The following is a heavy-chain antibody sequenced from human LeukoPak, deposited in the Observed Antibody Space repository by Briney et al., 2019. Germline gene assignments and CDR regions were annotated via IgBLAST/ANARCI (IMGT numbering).Heavy chain of an antibody. V-gene: IGHV4-4*07. CDR1: GGSISSYY. Sequence: PSETLSLTCTVSGGSISSYYWSWIRQPAGKGLEWIGRIYTSGCTNYNPSLKSRVTMSVDTSKNQFSLKLSSVTAADTAVYYCARDFISGYIDYSRRRNYYYMDVWGKGTTVTVSS. J-gene: IGHJ6*03. CDR3: ARDFISGYIDYSRRRNYYYMDV. D-gene: IGHD4-11*01. CDR2: IYTSGCT.